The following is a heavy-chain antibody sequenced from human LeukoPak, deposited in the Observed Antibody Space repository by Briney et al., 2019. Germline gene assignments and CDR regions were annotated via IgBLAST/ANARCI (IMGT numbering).Heavy chain of an antibody. J-gene: IGHJ4*02. D-gene: IGHD5-18*01. Sequence: PSQTLSLTCTVSGGSISSGGYYWSWIRQHPGKGLEWIGYIYYSGSTYYNPSLKSRVTISVDTSKNQFSLKLSSVTAADTAVYYCARESTPWRLDTAMVRSDYWGQGTLVTVSS. V-gene: IGHV4-31*03. CDR1: GGSISSGGYY. CDR2: IYYSGST. CDR3: ARESTPWRLDTAMVRSDY.